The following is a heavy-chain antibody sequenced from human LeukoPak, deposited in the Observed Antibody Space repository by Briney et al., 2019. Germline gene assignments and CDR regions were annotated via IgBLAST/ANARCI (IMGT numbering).Heavy chain of an antibody. CDR1: GFTVSSNY. D-gene: IGHD6-6*01. Sequence: GGSLRLSCAASGFTVSSNYMSWVRQAPGKGLEWVSVIYSGGSTYYADSVKGRFTISRDNSKNTLYLQMNSLRAEDTAVYYCARPLPKREEYGPGDAFDIWGQGTMVTVSS. J-gene: IGHJ3*02. CDR3: ARPLPKREEYGPGDAFDI. CDR2: IYSGGST. V-gene: IGHV3-66*04.